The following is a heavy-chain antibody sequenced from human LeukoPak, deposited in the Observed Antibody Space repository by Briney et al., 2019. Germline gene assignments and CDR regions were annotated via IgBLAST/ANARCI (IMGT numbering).Heavy chain of an antibody. CDR2: IRSKAYGGTT. V-gene: IGHV3-49*03. J-gene: IGHJ4*02. CDR3: TSTDIVVVPAAIDY. CDR1: GFTFSSYA. Sequence: SLXXSXAASGFTFSSYAMSWFRQAPGKGLEWVGFIRSKAYGGTTEYAASVKGRFTISRDDSKSIAYLQMNSLKTEDKAVYYCTSTDIVVVPAAIDYWGQGTLVTVSS. D-gene: IGHD2-2*01.